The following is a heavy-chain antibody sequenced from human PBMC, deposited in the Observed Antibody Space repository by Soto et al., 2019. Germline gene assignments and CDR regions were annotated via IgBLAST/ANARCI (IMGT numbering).Heavy chain of an antibody. V-gene: IGHV1-69*06. CDR3: ARSKYYYDSSGYYGY. CDR2: IIPIFGTA. D-gene: IGHD3-22*01. J-gene: IGHJ4*02. CDR1: GGTFSSYA. Sequence: SVKVSCKASGGTFSSYAISWVRQAPGQGLEWMGGIIPIFGTANYAQKFQGRVTITADKSTSTAYMELSSLRSEDTAVYYCARSKYYYDSSGYYGYWGQGTLVTVSS.